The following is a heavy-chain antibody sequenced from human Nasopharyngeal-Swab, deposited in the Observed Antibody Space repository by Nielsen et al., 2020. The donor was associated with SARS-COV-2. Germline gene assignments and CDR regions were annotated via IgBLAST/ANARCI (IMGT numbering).Heavy chain of an antibody. CDR2: ISGSGGST. CDR3: AREGWGWDY. Sequence: GESLKISCAASGFTFSSYAMSWVRQAPGKGLEWVSAISGSGGSTYYADSVKGRFTISRDNAKNSLYLQMNSLRAEDTAVYYCAREGWGWDYWGQGTLVTVSS. J-gene: IGHJ4*02. D-gene: IGHD7-27*01. V-gene: IGHV3-23*01. CDR1: GFTFSSYA.